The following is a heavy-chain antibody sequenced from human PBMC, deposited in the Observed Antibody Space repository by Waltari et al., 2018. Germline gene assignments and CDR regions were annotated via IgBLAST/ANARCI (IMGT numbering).Heavy chain of an antibody. Sequence: QVQLVQSRAEVKKPGSSGKDSCKASGGTFTSSAIRWAPPAPGEGLEWMGGIIPIFGTANYAQKFQGRVTITADESTSTAYMELSSLRSEDTAVYYCARDGITGTTRGTYYFDYWGQGTLVTVSS. D-gene: IGHD1-7*01. J-gene: IGHJ4*02. CDR2: IIPIFGTA. V-gene: IGHV1-69*13. CDR3: ARDGITGTTRGTYYFDY. CDR1: GGTFTSSA.